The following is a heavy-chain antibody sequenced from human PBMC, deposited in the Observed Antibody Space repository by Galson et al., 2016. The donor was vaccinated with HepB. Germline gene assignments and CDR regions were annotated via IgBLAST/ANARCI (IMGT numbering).Heavy chain of an antibody. CDR3: AKVGRYCGACFDY. V-gene: IGHV3-43*01. CDR2: ISWDGGST. Sequence: SLRLSCAASGFTFDDYTMHWVRQAPGKGLEWVSLISWDGGSTYYADSVKGRFTISRDNSKNSLYLLMNSLRTEDTALYYCAKVGRYCGACFDYWGQGTLVTVSS. CDR1: GFTFDDYT. D-gene: IGHD2-21*01. J-gene: IGHJ4*02.